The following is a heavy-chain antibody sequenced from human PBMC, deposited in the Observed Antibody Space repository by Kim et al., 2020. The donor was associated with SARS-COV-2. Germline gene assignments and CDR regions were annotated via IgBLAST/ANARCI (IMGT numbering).Heavy chain of an antibody. CDR1: GFTFSSYS. J-gene: IGHJ6*02. CDR3: ARDGAITFGGVIAPPGGYYYYGMDV. V-gene: IGHV3-21*01. D-gene: IGHD3-16*02. CDR2: ISSSSSYI. Sequence: GGSLRLSCAASGFTFSSYSMNWVRQAPGKGLEWVSSISSSSSYIYYADSVKGRFTISRDNAKNSLYLQMSSLRAEDTAVYYCARDGAITFGGVIAPPGGYYYYGMDVWGQGTTVTVSS.